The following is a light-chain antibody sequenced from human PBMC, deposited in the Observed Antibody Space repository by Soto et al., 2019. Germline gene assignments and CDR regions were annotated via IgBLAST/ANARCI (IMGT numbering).Light chain of an antibody. CDR3: CSYAGSSYV. CDR1: SSDIGSYNL. V-gene: IGLV2-23*01. Sequence: QSALTQPASVSGSPGQSITISCTGTSSDIGSYNLVSWYQQHPGKAPKLMIYEGSKRPSGVSNRFSGSKSGNTASLTISGLQAEDEADYYCCSYAGSSYVVGTGTKV. CDR2: EGS. J-gene: IGLJ1*01.